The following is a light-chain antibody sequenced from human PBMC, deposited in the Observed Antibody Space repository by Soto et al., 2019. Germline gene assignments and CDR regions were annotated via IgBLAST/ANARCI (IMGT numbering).Light chain of an antibody. V-gene: IGKV4-1*01. CDR2: WAS. Sequence: DIVMTQSPDSLAVSLGERATINCKSSQSVLYSSNNKNYLAWYQQKPGQPPKLLIYWASTRESGVPDRFSGSGSGTDFTLTISSLKAADVAVYYCQQYYSTPLAFGQGTKVEIK. J-gene: IGKJ1*01. CDR1: QSVLYSSNNKNY. CDR3: QQYYSTPLA.